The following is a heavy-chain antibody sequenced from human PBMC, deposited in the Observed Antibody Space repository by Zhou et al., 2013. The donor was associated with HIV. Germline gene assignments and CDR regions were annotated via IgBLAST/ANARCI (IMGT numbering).Heavy chain of an antibody. CDR3: AKISGSFYNRFDP. CDR1: GGTFTTYG. V-gene: IGHV1-69*04. CDR2: IIPILGQT. J-gene: IGHJ5*02. Sequence: QVQLVQSGAEVKRPGSSXNVSCKASGGTFTTYGISWVRQAPGQGLEWMGRIIPILGQTNYAQKFEGRVTITADKSTSTAYMELTSLTSEDAAVYYCAKISGSFYNRFDPWGRGTLVSVSS. D-gene: IGHD3-10*01.